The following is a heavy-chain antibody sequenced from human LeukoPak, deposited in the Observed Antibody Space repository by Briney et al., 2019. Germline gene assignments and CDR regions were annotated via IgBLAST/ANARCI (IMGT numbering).Heavy chain of an antibody. V-gene: IGHV5-51*01. CDR3: ARFRQLIRSYFDY. Sequence: GGSLKISCKGSGYSFTTYWIGWVRQMPGKGLEWMGIIYPGDSDTRYNPSLQGQVTISADKSINTAYLQWSSLEASDNAMYYCARFRQLIRSYFDYWGQGTLVAVSS. CDR1: GYSFTTYW. D-gene: IGHD2-8*01. J-gene: IGHJ4*02. CDR2: IYPGDSDT.